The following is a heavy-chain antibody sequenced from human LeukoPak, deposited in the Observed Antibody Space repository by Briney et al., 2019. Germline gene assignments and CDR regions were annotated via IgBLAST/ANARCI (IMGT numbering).Heavy chain of an antibody. CDR3: ARNGQLLSGGNWFDP. D-gene: IGHD2-2*01. CDR1: GYILNGYY. CDR2: INPNNGDT. Sequence: ASVKVSCKASGYILNGYYMHWVRQAPGQGPEWMGWINPNNGDTKSAQKFKGRITLTRDTSLSTAYMELSRLTSDDTAFYFCARNGQLLSGGNWFDPWGQGALVTVSS. J-gene: IGHJ5*02. V-gene: IGHV1-2*02.